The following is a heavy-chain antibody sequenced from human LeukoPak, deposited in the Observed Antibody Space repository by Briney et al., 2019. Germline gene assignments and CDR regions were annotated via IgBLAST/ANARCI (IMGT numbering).Heavy chain of an antibody. D-gene: IGHD1-1*01. J-gene: IGHJ4*03. Sequence: PSETLSLTCAVYGGSFRSYYWRWIRQSPGKGLEWIAEINHRGDTNYNPSVKSRVTISVDTSKNQFSLEVTSLTAADTAVYYCARGPTISETGYFDYWGQGTLVTVSS. CDR1: GGSFRSYY. CDR2: INHRGDT. CDR3: ARGPTISETGYFDY. V-gene: IGHV4-34*01.